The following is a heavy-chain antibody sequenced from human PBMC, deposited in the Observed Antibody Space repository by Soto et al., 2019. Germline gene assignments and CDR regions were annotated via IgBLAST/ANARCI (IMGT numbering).Heavy chain of an antibody. V-gene: IGHV4-59*01. CDR3: ARDHLRGSSWTGFDY. CDR1: GGSISSYY. J-gene: IGHJ4*02. CDR2: IYYSGST. Sequence: QVQLQESGPGLVKPSETLSLTYTVSGGSISSYYWSWIRQPPGKGLEWIGYIYYSGSTNYNPSLKSRVTISVDTSKNQFSLKLSSVTAADTAVYYCARDHLRGSSWTGFDYWGQGTLVTVSS. D-gene: IGHD6-13*01.